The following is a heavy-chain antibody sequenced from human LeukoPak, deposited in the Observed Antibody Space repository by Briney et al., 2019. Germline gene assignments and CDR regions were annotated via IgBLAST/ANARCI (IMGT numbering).Heavy chain of an antibody. V-gene: IGHV3-23*01. J-gene: IGHJ6*04. CDR2: ISGSGGST. CDR1: GFTFSSYA. Sequence: GGSLRLSCAASGFTFSSYAMSWVRQAPGKGLEWVSAISGSGGSTYYADSVKGRFTISRDNAKNSLYLQMNSLRAEDTAVYYCARGNYYGSGSYSKGDYYYYYGMDVWGKGTTVTVSS. D-gene: IGHD3-10*01. CDR3: ARGNYYGSGSYSKGDYYYYYGMDV.